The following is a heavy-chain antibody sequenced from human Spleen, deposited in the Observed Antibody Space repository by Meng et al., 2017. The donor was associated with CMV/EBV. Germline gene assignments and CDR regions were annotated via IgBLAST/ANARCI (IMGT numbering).Heavy chain of an antibody. CDR2: ISYIGST. J-gene: IGHJ4*02. CDR3: ARDSGGYDIDY. V-gene: IGHV4-61*01. Sequence: SETLSLTCTVSGGSVSSGSYYWSWLRQPPGKGLEWIGYISYIGSTNYNPSLKSRVTISVDTSKNQFSLKLTSMTAADTAVYYCARDSGGYDIDYWGQGTLVTVSS. D-gene: IGHD5-12*01. CDR1: GGSVSSGSYY.